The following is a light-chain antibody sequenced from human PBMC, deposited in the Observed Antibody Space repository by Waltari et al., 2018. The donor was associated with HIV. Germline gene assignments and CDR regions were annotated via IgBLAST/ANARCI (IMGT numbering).Light chain of an antibody. CDR3: QQRSNWPPA. CDR2: GAS. J-gene: IGKJ4*01. Sequence: EIVLTQSPATLSLSPGERATLSCRASQCVSSYFAWYQQKPGQAPRLLIYGASKRATGIPARFSGSGSGTDFTLTINSLEPEDFAVYYCQQRSNWPPAFGGGTKVEIK. CDR1: QCVSSY. V-gene: IGKV3-11*01.